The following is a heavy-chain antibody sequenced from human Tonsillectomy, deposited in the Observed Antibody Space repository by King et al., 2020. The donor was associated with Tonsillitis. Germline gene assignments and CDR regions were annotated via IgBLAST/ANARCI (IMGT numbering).Heavy chain of an antibody. CDR2: IKQDGSEK. V-gene: IGHV3-7*01. D-gene: IGHD6-19*01. Sequence: VQLVESGGGLVQPGGSLRLSCIASGFTFSSYWMTWVRQGPGKGLEGVANIKQDGSEKYYADSVKGRFTISRDNAYNSLYLQMNGLRAEDTAVYYCARHVEQWRGHFDCWGQGTLVSVSS. CDR1: GFTFSSYW. J-gene: IGHJ4*02. CDR3: ARHVEQWRGHFDC.